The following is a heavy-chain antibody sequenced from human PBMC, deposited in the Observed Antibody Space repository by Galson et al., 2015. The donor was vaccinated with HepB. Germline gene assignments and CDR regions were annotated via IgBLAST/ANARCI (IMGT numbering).Heavy chain of an antibody. CDR3: ARDLYIRAGGGGGSFLGY. Sequence: SLRLSCAASGFTFSSYTMHWVRQAPGKGLEWVAVISYDGSNIYYADSVKGRFTISRDNSKNTLYLQMNSLRAEDTAVYYCARDLYIRAGGGGGSFLGYWGQGTLVTVSS. V-gene: IGHV3-30*04. J-gene: IGHJ4*02. CDR1: GFTFSSYT. CDR2: ISYDGSNI. D-gene: IGHD1-26*01.